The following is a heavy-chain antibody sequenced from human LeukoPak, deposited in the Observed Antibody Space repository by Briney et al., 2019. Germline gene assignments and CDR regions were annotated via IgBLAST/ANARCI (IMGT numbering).Heavy chain of an antibody. CDR3: AKDQTVHSSGYVEYFQH. D-gene: IGHD3-22*01. Sequence: SETLSLTCTVSGGSISSSSYYWGWIRQPPGKGLEWIGSIYYSGSTYYNPSLKSRVTISIATSKNQFSLKLSSVTAADTAVYYCAKDQTVHSSGYVEYFQHWGQGTLVTVSS. V-gene: IGHV4-39*07. J-gene: IGHJ1*01. CDR1: GGSISSSSYY. CDR2: IYYSGST.